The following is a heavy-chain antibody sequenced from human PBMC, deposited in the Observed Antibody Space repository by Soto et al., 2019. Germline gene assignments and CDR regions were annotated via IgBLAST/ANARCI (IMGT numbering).Heavy chain of an antibody. CDR3: ARGDCVGGTCYSLAGSFYYYMDV. D-gene: IGHD2-15*01. V-gene: IGHV3-74*01. CDR1: GFTFSNYW. J-gene: IGHJ6*03. CDR2: INSDGSVS. Sequence: EVQLVEFGGGLVQPGGSLRLSCAASGFTFSNYWMYWVRQAPGKGLVWVSRINSDGSVSSYADSVKGRLTISRDNVKNTLYLQMDSLRAEDTAVYYCARGDCVGGTCYSLAGSFYYYMDVWGKGTTVTVFS.